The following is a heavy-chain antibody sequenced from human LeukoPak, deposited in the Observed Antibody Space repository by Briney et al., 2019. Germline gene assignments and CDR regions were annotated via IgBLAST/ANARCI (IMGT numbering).Heavy chain of an antibody. Sequence: PSETPSLTCAVYGGSFSGYYWSWIRQPPGKGLEWIGEINHSGSTNYNPSLKSRVTISVDTSKNQFSLKLSSVTAADTAVYYCARRRWLLTFDYWGQGTLVTVSS. J-gene: IGHJ4*02. V-gene: IGHV4-34*01. CDR3: ARRRWLLTFDY. CDR1: GGSFSGYY. D-gene: IGHD3-22*01. CDR2: INHSGST.